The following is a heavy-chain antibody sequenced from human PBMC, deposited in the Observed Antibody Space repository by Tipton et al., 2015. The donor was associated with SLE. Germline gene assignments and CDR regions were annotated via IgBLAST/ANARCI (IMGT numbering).Heavy chain of an antibody. CDR1: GDSISGQY. J-gene: IGHJ4*02. D-gene: IGHD3-22*01. CDR2: IYYSGTT. Sequence: TLSLTCTVSGDSISGQYWSWIRQPPGKGLEWIGYIYYSGTTNYNPSLKRRVTISVDTSKNQFSLKLTSVTAADTAVYYCASWAPGYYYDNWGQGTLVTVSS. CDR3: ASWAPGYYYDN. V-gene: IGHV4-59*11.